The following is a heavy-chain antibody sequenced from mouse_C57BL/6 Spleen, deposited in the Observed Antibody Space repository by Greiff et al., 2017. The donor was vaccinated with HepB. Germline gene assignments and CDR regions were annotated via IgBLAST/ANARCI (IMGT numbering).Heavy chain of an antibody. CDR3: ARGGTPYYAMDY. Sequence: QVHLKQSGPELVKPGASVKISCKASGYTFTSYWMQWVTQRPGQGLEWIGEIDPSDSYTNSNQKFKGKATLTVDTSSSTAYMQLSSLTSEDSAVYYCARGGTPYYAMDYWGQGTSVTVSS. CDR1: GYTFTSYW. J-gene: IGHJ4*01. CDR2: IDPSDSYT. V-gene: IGHV1-50*01. D-gene: IGHD3-3*01.